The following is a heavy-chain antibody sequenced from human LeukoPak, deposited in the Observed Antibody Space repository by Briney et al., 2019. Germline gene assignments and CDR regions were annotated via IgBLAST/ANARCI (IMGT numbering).Heavy chain of an antibody. Sequence: PGGSLRLSCAASGFTFSSYEMNWVRQAPGKGLEWVSYISSSGSTIYYADSVKGRFTISRDDDKNSLYLQMNSLRAEDTAVYYCAREGGYSGYDFGYWGQGTLVTVSS. J-gene: IGHJ4*02. CDR1: GFTFSSYE. V-gene: IGHV3-48*03. CDR2: ISSSGSTI. D-gene: IGHD5-12*01. CDR3: AREGGYSGYDFGY.